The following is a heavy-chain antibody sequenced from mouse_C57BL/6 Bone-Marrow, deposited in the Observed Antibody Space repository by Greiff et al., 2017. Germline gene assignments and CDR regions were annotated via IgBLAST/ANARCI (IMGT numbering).Heavy chain of an antibody. CDR2: IYPNSGGT. V-gene: IGHV1-72*01. CDR3: ARRRGNPYYYAMDY. J-gene: IGHJ4*01. D-gene: IGHD2-1*01. CDR1: GYTFTSYW. Sequence: QVQLKQPGAELVKPGASVKLSCKASGYTFTSYWMHWVKQRPGRGLEWIGRIYPNSGGTKYNEKFKSKATLTVDKPSSTAYMQLSSLTSEDSAVYYCARRRGNPYYYAMDYWGQGTSVTVSS.